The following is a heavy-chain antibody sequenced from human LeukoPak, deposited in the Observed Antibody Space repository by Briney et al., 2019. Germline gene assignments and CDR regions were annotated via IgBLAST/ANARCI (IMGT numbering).Heavy chain of an antibody. CDR3: ARYEQRPGVTASDP. CDR1: GFTFNSYW. Sequence: GGSLRLSCAASGFTFNSYWVVWFRQAPGKGLVWVSCINPDGSWTLHADSVKGRFAISGDYARNTLYLQMNSLGVEDTAMYYCARYEQRPGVTASDPWSQGTLVTVSS. CDR2: INPDGSWT. D-gene: IGHD2-21*02. V-gene: IGHV3-74*01. J-gene: IGHJ5*02.